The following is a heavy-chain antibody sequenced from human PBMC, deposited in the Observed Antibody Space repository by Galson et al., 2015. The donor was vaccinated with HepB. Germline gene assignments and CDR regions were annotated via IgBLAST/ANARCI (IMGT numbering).Heavy chain of an antibody. V-gene: IGHV3-73*01. Sequence: SLRLSCAASGFTFSGSAIHWVRQASGKGPEWVGRIRSKGNDYATSYVESLKGRFTISRDDSRNMAYLHMKGLKTEDTAVYYCTRMGDFSGYGSKWGQGTLVTVSS. D-gene: IGHD2-15*01. J-gene: IGHJ4*02. CDR1: GFTFSGSA. CDR3: TRMGDFSGYGSK. CDR2: IRSKGNDYAT.